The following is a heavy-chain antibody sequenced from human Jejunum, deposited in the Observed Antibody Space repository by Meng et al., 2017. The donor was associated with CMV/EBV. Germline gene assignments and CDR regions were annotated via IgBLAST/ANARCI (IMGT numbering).Heavy chain of an antibody. V-gene: IGHV3-7*01. CDR3: VREDIVVFDY. CDR2: RKQDESEK. CDR1: GFTNRRFW. D-gene: IGHD2-15*01. J-gene: IGHJ4*02. Sequence: CAVNGFTNRRFWMSWGSQAAGMGLEWVAKRKQDESEKYYADSVKGRFTISRDNAKNSIYLQMDNLGADDTAVYYCVREDIVVFDYWGQGTLVTVSS.